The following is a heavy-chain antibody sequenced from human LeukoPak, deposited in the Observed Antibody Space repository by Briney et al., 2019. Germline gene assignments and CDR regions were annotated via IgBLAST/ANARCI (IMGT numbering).Heavy chain of an antibody. J-gene: IGHJ4*02. CDR2: MNPNSGNT. CDR1: GYTFTSYD. Sequence: ASVKVSCKASGYTFTSYDINWVRQATGQGLEWMGWMNPNSGNTGYAQKFQGRVTMTRNTSISTAYMELSSLRSEDTAVYYCARGASYYDFWSGYYIGYWGQGTLVTVSS. V-gene: IGHV1-8*01. D-gene: IGHD3-3*01. CDR3: ARGASYYDFWSGYYIGY.